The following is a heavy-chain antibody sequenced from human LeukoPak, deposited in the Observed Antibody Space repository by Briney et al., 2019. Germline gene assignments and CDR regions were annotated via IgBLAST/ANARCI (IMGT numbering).Heavy chain of an antibody. CDR2: IYSCGST. J-gene: IGHJ4*02. D-gene: IGHD6-19*01. V-gene: IGHV3-66*03. Sequence: PGGSLRLSCAASGFTVSSNYMSWVRQAPGEGLEWFSVIYSCGSTYYADSVKGRFTISRDNSKNMLFLQMNSLRSDDTALYYCARDRMSVAQNFDCWGQGTLVTVSS. CDR1: GFTVSSNY. CDR3: ARDRMSVAQNFDC.